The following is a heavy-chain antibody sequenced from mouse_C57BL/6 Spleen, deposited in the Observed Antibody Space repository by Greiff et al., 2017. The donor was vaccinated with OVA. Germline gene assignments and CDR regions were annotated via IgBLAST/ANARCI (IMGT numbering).Heavy chain of an antibody. CDR2: INPSTGGT. CDR3: ARAGTAPDT. Sequence: VQLQQSGPELVKPGASVKISCKASGYSFTGYYMNWVKQSPEKSLEWIGEINPSTGGTTYNQKFKAKATLTVDKSSSTAYMQLKSLTSEDSAVYYCARAGTAPDTWGQGTTLTVSS. CDR1: GYSFTGYY. V-gene: IGHV1-42*01. J-gene: IGHJ2*01. D-gene: IGHD4-1*01.